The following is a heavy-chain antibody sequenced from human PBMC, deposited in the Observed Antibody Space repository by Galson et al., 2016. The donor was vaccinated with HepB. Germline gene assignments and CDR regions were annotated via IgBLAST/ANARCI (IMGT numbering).Heavy chain of an antibody. D-gene: IGHD3-10*01. CDR3: ARVGGPLNRRWGGFDP. V-gene: IGHV3-33*01. J-gene: IGHJ5*02. Sequence: SLRLSCAASGFTFRSYGMHWVRQAPGKGLEWVAVIWYDGSMQYYGDSMKGRFTISRDNSQNTLYPEMNTLRVEDTALYYCARVGGPLNRRWGGFDPWGQGTLVTVSS. CDR1: GFTFRSYG. CDR2: IWYDGSMQ.